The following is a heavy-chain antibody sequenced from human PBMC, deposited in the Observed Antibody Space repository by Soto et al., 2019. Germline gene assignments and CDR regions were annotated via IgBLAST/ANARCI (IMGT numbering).Heavy chain of an antibody. J-gene: IGHJ5*02. CDR1: GYSLSTYW. D-gene: IGHD4-17*01. CDR3: ARRKHDYGHYWFDP. CDR2: IDPSDSYT. Sequence: ESLKISCKGSGYSLSTYWISWVRQIPGKGLEWMGRIDPSDSYTDYSPSFQGHVTISADKSISTAYLQWSSLKASDTAMYYCARRKHDYGHYWFDPWGQGTLVTVSS. V-gene: IGHV5-10-1*01.